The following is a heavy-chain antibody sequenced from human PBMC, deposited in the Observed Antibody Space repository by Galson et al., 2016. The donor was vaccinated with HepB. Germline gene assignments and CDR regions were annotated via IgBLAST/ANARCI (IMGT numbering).Heavy chain of an antibody. D-gene: IGHD2-2*01. CDR3: AKGREDIVVD. CDR1: GFTFRSYA. J-gene: IGHJ4*02. Sequence: SLRLSCAASGFTFRSYAMHWVRQAPGKGLEWVAVISYDGSNKDYEDSLKGRFTISKDNSKNTLYLQMNSLRPDDTAVCYCAKGREDIVVDWGQGTLVTVSS. CDR2: ISYDGSNK. V-gene: IGHV3-30*18.